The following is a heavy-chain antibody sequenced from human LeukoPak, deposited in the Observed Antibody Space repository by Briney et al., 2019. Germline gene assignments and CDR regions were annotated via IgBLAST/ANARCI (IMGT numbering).Heavy chain of an antibody. CDR2: MNPNSGNT. Sequence: GASVKVSCKASGYTFTSYDINWVRQATGQGLEWMGWMNPNSGNTGYAQKFQGRVTMTRDTSISTAYMELSGLKSDDTAVYYCARVSENDAFDMWGQGTMVTVSS. CDR1: GYTFTSYD. V-gene: IGHV1-8*02. J-gene: IGHJ3*02. CDR3: ARVSENDAFDM.